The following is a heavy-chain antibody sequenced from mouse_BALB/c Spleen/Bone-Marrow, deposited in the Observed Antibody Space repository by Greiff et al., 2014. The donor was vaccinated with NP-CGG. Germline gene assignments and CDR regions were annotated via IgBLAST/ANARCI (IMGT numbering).Heavy chain of an antibody. CDR3: AIVRNWADY. V-gene: IGHV1-80*01. CDR1: GYAFSSYW. D-gene: IGHD4-1*01. Sequence: VQLQQSGAELVRPGSSVKISCKASGYAFSSYWMNWVKQRPGKGLEWIGQIYPGDGDTNYNGKFKGKATLAADKSSSTAYMQLSSVTAEYSAVYFCAIVRNWADYWGQGTTLTVSS. CDR2: IYPGDGDT. J-gene: IGHJ2*01.